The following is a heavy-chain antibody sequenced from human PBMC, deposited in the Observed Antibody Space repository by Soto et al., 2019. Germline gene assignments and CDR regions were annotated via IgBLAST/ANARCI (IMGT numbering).Heavy chain of an antibody. Sequence: SETLSLTCAVYGGSFSVYYWSWIRQPPWKGLEWIGEINHSGSTNYNPSLKSRVTISVDTSKNQFSLKLSSVTAADTAVYYCARGGGGGSGWSYYYYYGMDVWGQGTTVTVSS. CDR3: ARGGGGGSGWSYYYYYGMDV. D-gene: IGHD6-19*01. CDR1: GGSFSVYY. J-gene: IGHJ6*02. V-gene: IGHV4-34*01. CDR2: INHSGST.